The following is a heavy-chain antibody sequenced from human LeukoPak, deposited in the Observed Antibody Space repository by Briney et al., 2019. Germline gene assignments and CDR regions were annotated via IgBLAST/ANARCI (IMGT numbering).Heavy chain of an antibody. CDR3: ARVISCLGYCTSTSYFDY. J-gene: IGHJ4*02. V-gene: IGHV1-18*01. Sequence: ALVKVSCKASGYTFTSYGISWVRQAPGQGLEWMGWISAYNGNTNYAQKLQGRVTMTTDTSTSTAYMELRSLRSDDTAVYYCARVISCLGYCTSTSYFDYWGQGTLVTVSS. D-gene: IGHD2-2*01. CDR2: ISAYNGNT. CDR1: GYTFTSYG.